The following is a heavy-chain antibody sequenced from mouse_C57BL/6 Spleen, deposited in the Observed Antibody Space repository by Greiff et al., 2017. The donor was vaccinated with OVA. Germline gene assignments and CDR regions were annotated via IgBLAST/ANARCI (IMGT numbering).Heavy chain of an antibody. J-gene: IGHJ4*01. CDR3: ARGVPMDY. CDR1: GYAFSSSW. CDR2: IYPGDGDT. V-gene: IGHV1-82*01. Sequence: QVQLKESGPELVKPGASVKISCKASGYAFSSSWMNWVKQRPGKGLEWIGRIYPGDGDTNYNGKFKGKATLTADKSSSTAYKQLSSLTSEDSAVYFCARGVPMDYWGQGTSVTVSS.